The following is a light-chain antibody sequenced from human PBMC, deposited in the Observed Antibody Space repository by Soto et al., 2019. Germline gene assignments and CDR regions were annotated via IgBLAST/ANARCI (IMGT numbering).Light chain of an antibody. CDR2: AAA. CDR1: QATDNY. Sequence: IQLTQSPSSLTAYVGESVTITCRAGQATDNYLNWNQHRPGEAPTLLIYAAAYLETGVPARFSGSGSATDFSFSISSLQPEASVKYYCQQYYTRPTMTFCQGTLL. J-gene: IGKJ5*01. CDR3: QQYYTRPTMT. V-gene: IGKV1-33*01.